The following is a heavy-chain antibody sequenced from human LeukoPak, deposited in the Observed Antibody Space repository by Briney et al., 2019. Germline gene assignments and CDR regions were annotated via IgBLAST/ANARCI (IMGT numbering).Heavy chain of an antibody. J-gene: IGHJ3*02. V-gene: IGHV1-46*01. CDR3: ARDHGDDAFDI. D-gene: IGHD3-3*01. Sequence: ASVKVSCKASGYTFISYYMHWVRQAPGQGLEWMGIINPSGGSTSNAQRFQDRVTMTRDTSTSAVYMELSNLRSEDTAVYFCARDHGDDAFDIWGPGTMVTVSS. CDR1: GYTFISYY. CDR2: INPSGGST.